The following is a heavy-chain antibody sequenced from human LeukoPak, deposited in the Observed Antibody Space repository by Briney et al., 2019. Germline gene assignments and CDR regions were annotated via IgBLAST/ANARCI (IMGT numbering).Heavy chain of an antibody. J-gene: IGHJ4*02. V-gene: IGHV4-59*08. CDR3: ARMYGVRGTFVY. CDR2: VFHSGST. Sequence: SSETLSLTCTVSGGSISTYYWSWIRQPPGKGLEWIGYVFHSGSTNYSPSLKSRVTISVDTSRNQFSLKLSSVTAADTAVYYCARMYGVRGTFVYWGQGTLVTVSS. CDR1: GGSISTYY. D-gene: IGHD2/OR15-2a*01.